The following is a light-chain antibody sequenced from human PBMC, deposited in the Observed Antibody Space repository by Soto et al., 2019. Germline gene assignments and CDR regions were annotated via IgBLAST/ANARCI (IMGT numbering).Light chain of an antibody. V-gene: IGKV3D-20*02. CDR1: QRVFXNH. Sequence: IVLPPSPCTLALSPGERASLSCRASQRVFXNHIVWYQPKPGQAPRRPXDGASFRATGSPDRLSGSGSGTDFTLTISRLEPEDFAAYYFQQRSHWPRTFGQGTKVDIK. CDR3: QQRSHWPRT. CDR2: GAS. J-gene: IGKJ1*01.